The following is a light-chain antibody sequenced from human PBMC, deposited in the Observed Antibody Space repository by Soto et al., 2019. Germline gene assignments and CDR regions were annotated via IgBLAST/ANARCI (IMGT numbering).Light chain of an antibody. CDR3: SSYTRSSTWV. CDR1: SSDVGGYNY. J-gene: IGLJ3*02. CDR2: DVS. V-gene: IGLV2-14*01. Sequence: QSALTQPASVSGSPGQSITISCTGTSSDVGGYNYVSWYQQLPGKAPKLMIYDVSNRPSGVSNRFSGSKSGNTASLTISGLQAEDEADYYCSSYTRSSTWVFGGGTKLTVL.